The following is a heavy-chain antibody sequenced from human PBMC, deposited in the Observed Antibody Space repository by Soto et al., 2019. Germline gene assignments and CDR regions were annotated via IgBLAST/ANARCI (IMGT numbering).Heavy chain of an antibody. CDR2: IYSGGTT. CDR3: ARAGGGAAAAGTVYFDF. V-gene: IGHV3-66*01. CDR1: GFTVSSNY. Sequence: EVQLVESGGGLVQPGGSLRLSCAASGFTVSSNYMSWVRQAPGKGLEWVSVIYSGGTTYYADSVRGRFTISRDNSKNTLYLQMNSLRAEDTAVYYCARAGGGAAAAGTVYFDFWGRGTLVTVSS. J-gene: IGHJ2*01. D-gene: IGHD6-13*01.